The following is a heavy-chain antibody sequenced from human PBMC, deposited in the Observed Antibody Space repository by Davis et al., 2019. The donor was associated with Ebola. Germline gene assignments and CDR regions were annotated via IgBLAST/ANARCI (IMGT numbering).Heavy chain of an antibody. CDR3: ARGEKRWLQLEGIDY. CDR2: ISSSGSTI. Sequence: PGGSLRLSCVASGFTFSDYYMSWIRQAPGKGLEWVSYISSSGSTIYYADSVKGRFTISRDNAKHSLYLQMNSLRAEDTAVYYCARGEKRWLQLEGIDYWGQGTLVTVSS. CDR1: GFTFSDYY. V-gene: IGHV3-11*01. J-gene: IGHJ4*02. D-gene: IGHD5-24*01.